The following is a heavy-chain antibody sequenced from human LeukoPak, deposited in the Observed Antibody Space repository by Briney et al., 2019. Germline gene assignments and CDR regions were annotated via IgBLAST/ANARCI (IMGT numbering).Heavy chain of an antibody. CDR3: ARDSQTTVLTASSL. Sequence: PSETLSLTCTVSGGSISSGDYYWSWIRQPPGKGLEWIGYIYYSGSTNYNPSLKSRVTISVDTSKNQFSLKLSSVTAADTAVYYCARDSQTTVLTASSLWGQGTLVTVSS. V-gene: IGHV4-30-4*01. D-gene: IGHD4-23*01. CDR1: GGSISSGDYY. CDR2: IYYSGST. J-gene: IGHJ4*02.